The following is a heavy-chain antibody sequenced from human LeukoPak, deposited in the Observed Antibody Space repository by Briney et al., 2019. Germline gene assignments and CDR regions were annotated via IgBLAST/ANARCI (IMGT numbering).Heavy chain of an antibody. CDR2: IYPGYSDT. V-gene: IGHV5-51*01. Sequence: GESLKISCQGSGYSFNRYWIGWVRQVPGKGLEWMGIIYPGYSDTRYSPSFQGQVTISADKSISTAYLQWSSLKASDTAIYYCARQIITDCSGGICYSYYFDYWGQGTLVTVS. J-gene: IGHJ4*02. CDR1: GYSFNRYW. D-gene: IGHD2-15*01. CDR3: ARQIITDCSGGICYSYYFDY.